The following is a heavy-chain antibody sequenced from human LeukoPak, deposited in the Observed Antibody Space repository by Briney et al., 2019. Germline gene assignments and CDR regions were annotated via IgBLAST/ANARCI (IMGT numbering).Heavy chain of an antibody. CDR2: ISTSSSYI. D-gene: IGHD3-10*01. CDR3: ARDREGFGESYFDY. J-gene: IGHJ4*02. Sequence: PGRSLRLSCAASGFTFSSYGMHWVRQAPGKGLEWVSFISTSSSYIYYADSVKGRFTISRDNAKNSLYLQMNSLRAEDTAMYYCARDREGFGESYFDYWGQGTLVTVSS. V-gene: IGHV3-21*01. CDR1: GFTFSSYG.